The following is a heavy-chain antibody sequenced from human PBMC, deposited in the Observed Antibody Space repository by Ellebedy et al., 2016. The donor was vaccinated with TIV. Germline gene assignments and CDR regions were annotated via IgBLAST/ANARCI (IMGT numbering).Heavy chain of an antibody. CDR2: IYTSGRT. J-gene: IGHJ4*02. CDR3: ARARGQYFDWLSEFDY. CDR1: GGSSSSHY. D-gene: IGHD3-9*01. V-gene: IGHV4-4*07. Sequence: MPSETLSLTWALSGGSSSSHYWSWIRQPAGKGLEWIGRIYTSGRTHYNHSLKSRVTMSVDTSKNQFSLKLSSVTAADTAVYYCARARGQYFDWLSEFDYWGQGTLVTVSS.